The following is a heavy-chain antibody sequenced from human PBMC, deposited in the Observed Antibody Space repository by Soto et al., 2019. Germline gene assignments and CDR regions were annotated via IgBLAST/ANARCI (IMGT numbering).Heavy chain of an antibody. CDR1: GGSFSGYY. CDR2: INHSGST. CDR3: ARGFKTYYHFWSGYYTFDYYYGMDV. Sequence: SETLSLTCAVYGGSFSGYYWSWIREPPGRGLEWIGEINHSGSTNYNPSLKSRVTISVDTSKNQFSLKLSSVTAADTAVYYCARGFKTYYHFWSGYYTFDYYYGMDVWGQGTTVT. D-gene: IGHD3-3*01. V-gene: IGHV4-34*01. J-gene: IGHJ6*02.